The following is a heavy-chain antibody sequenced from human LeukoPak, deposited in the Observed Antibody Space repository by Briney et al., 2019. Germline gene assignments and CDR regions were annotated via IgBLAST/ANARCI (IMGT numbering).Heavy chain of an antibody. CDR2: ISGSGGST. Sequence: GGSLRLSCAASGFTFSSYAMSWVRQAPGKGLEWVSAISGSGGSTYYADSVKGRFTISRDNSKNTLYLQMNSLGAEDTAVYYCAKWEITMVRGIYYYGMDVWGQGTTVTVSS. CDR1: GFTFSSYA. J-gene: IGHJ6*02. D-gene: IGHD3-10*01. CDR3: AKWEITMVRGIYYYGMDV. V-gene: IGHV3-23*01.